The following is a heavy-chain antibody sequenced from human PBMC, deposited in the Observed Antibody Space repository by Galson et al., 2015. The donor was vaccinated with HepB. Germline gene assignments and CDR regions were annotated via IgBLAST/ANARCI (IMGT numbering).Heavy chain of an antibody. Sequence: LRLSCAASGFTFSGSAMHWVRQASGKGLEWVGRIRSKANSYATAYAASVKGRFTISRDDSKNTAYLQMNSLKTEDTAVYYCTRLAIGGSGDYSWLNFDYWGQGTLVTVSS. V-gene: IGHV3-73*01. CDR2: IRSKANSYAT. CDR1: GFTFSGSA. D-gene: IGHD4-17*01. CDR3: TRLAIGGSGDYSWLNFDY. J-gene: IGHJ4*02.